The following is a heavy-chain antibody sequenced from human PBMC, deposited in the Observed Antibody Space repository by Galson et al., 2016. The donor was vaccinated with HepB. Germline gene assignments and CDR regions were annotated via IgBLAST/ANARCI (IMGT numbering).Heavy chain of an antibody. Sequence: SLRLSCAPTGFIVSGSYMTWVRQAPGKGLEWVSILYVGGYTNVADSVKGRFTTLSDNSKNTLYLQMYSLRVEDTAIYYCARGKVPRGPLAEWAFDIWGQGTMVTVS. CDR3: ARGKVPRGPLAEWAFDI. CDR2: LYVGGYT. V-gene: IGHV3-53*01. D-gene: IGHD2-8*01. CDR1: GFIVSGSY. J-gene: IGHJ3*02.